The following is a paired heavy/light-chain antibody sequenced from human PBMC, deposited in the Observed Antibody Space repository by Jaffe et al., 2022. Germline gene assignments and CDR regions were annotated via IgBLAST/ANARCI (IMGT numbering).Heavy chain of an antibody. V-gene: IGHV2-5*02. CDR3: AHSSITMVRGVIITNPFDY. D-gene: IGHD3-10*01. CDR1: GFSLSTSGVG. CDR2: IYWDDDK. J-gene: IGHJ4*02. Sequence: QITLKESGPTLVKPTQTLTLTCTFSGFSLSTSGVGVGWIRQPPGKALEWLALIYWDDDKRYSPSLKSRLTITKDTSKNQVVLTMTNMDPVDTATYYCAHSSITMVRGVIITNPFDYWGQGTLVTVSS.
Light chain of an antibody. CDR2: DVS. J-gene: IGLJ1*01. CDR1: SSDVGGYNY. Sequence: QSALTQPRSVSGSPGQSVTISCTGTSSDVGGYNYVSWYQQHPGKAPKLMIYDVSKRPSGVPDRFSGSKSGNTASLTISGLQAEDEADYYCCSYAGSLYVFGTGTKVTVL. CDR3: CSYAGSLYV. V-gene: IGLV2-11*01.